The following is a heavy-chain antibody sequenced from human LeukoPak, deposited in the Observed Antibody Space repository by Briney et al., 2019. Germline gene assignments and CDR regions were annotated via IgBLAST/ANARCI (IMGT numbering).Heavy chain of an antibody. CDR3: ARIVVVTRNYYYYGMDV. D-gene: IGHD2-21*02. J-gene: IGHJ6*02. CDR2: ISSSSSTM. V-gene: IGHV3-48*01. Sequence: GGSLRLSCAASGFTFSSYSMNWVRQAPGKGLEWVSYISSSSSTMYYADSVKGRFTISRDNAKNSLYLQMNSLRAEDTAVYYCARIVVVTRNYYYYGMDVWGQGTTVTVSS. CDR1: GFTFSSYS.